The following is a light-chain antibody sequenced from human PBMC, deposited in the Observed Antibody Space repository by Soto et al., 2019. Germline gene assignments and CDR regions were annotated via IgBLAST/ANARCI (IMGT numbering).Light chain of an antibody. CDR3: CSYAGSTTLV. J-gene: IGLJ2*01. Sequence: SVLTQPASVSGSPGQSITISCTGTSSDVGTYNLVSWYQQHPGKAPKLMIYEGSKRPSGLSNRFSGSKSGNTASLTISGLQAEDEADYYCCSYAGSTTLVFGGGTKVTV. V-gene: IGLV2-23*01. CDR2: EGS. CDR1: SSDVGTYNL.